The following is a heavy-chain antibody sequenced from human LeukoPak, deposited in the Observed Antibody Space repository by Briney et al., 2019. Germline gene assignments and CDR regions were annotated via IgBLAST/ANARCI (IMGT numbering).Heavy chain of an antibody. CDR3: ARDLEEVPAVDY. D-gene: IGHD3-10*01. CDR1: GFTFSSYS. CDR2: ISSSSSYI. Sequence: GGSLRLSCAASGFTFSSYSMNWVRQAPGKGLEWVSSISSSSSYIYYADSVKGRFTISRDNAKNSLYLQMNSLRAEDTAVYYCARDLEEVPAVDYWGQGTLVTVSS. V-gene: IGHV3-21*01. J-gene: IGHJ4*02.